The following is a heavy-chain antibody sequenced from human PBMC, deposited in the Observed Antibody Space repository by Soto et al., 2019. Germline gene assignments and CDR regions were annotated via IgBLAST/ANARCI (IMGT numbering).Heavy chain of an antibody. D-gene: IGHD3-22*01. CDR3: ARGADYYDSSGYYPRESMDV. CDR2: ISAYNGNT. CDR1: GYTFTSYG. J-gene: IGHJ6*02. V-gene: IGHV1-18*01. Sequence: QVQLVQSGAEVKKPGASVKVSCKASGYTFTSYGISWVRQAPGQGLEWMGWISAYNGNTNYAQKLQGRVTMTTDTSTSTAYMELRRLRSDDTTVYYCARGADYYDSSGYYPRESMDVWGQGTTVTVSS.